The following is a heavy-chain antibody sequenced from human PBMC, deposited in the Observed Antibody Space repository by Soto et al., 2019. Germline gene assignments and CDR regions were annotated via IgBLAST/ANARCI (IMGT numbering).Heavy chain of an antibody. CDR2: INAGNGNT. V-gene: IGHV1-3*01. CDR1: GYTFTSYA. Sequence: SVKVSCKASGYTFTSYAMHWVRQAPGQRLEWMGWINAGNGNTKYSQKFQGRVTITRDTSASTAYMELSSLRSEDTAVYYCARVTTVPGVLYYYYGLDVWGQGTTVTVSS. D-gene: IGHD3-10*01. J-gene: IGHJ6*02. CDR3: ARVTTVPGVLYYYYGLDV.